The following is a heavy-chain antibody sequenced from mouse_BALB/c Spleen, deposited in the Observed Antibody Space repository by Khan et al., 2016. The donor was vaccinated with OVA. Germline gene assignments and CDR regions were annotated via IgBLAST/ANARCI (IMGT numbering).Heavy chain of an antibody. Sequence: VQLQQSGPELVKPGASVKMSCKASGYTFTSYVMHWVKQKPGLGLEWIGYIYPFNDDTKYNEKFKGKATLTSDKSSSTAYMELSSLTSEDSAVYYGAQVGNNYVSFAYWGQGTLVTVSA. CDR1: GYTFTSYV. J-gene: IGHJ3*01. V-gene: IGHV1S136*01. CDR2: IYPFNDDT. CDR3: AQVGNNYVSFAY. D-gene: IGHD1-3*01.